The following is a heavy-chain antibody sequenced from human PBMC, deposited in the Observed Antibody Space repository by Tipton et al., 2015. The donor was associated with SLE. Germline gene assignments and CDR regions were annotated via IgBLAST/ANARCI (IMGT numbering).Heavy chain of an antibody. J-gene: IGHJ5*02. CDR3: ARARLQSTHNWFDP. CDR2: IYTSGST. V-gene: IGHV4-61*02. CDR1: GGSISSGSYY. Sequence: TLSLTCTVSGGSISSGSYYWSWIRQPAGKGLEWIGRIYTSGSTNYNPSLKSRVTISVDTSKDQSSLKLSSVTAADTAVYYCARARLQSTHNWFDPWGQGTLVTVSS. D-gene: IGHD4-11*01.